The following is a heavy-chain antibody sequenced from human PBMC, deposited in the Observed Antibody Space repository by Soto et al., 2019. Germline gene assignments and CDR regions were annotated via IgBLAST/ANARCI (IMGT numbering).Heavy chain of an antibody. CDR3: ARGRGKYYFDH. D-gene: IGHD3-16*01. CDR2: IYPGDSET. J-gene: IGHJ4*02. CDR1: GYSFTTYW. Sequence: EVQLAQSGAEVKKPGESLKISCKGSGYSFTTYWLAWVRQMPGKGLEWMGIIYPGDSETRDSPSVQGQVTISVDKSIDTAYMEWSSLKTSDTAIYYCARGRGKYYFDHWGQGTVVTVSS. V-gene: IGHV5-51*01.